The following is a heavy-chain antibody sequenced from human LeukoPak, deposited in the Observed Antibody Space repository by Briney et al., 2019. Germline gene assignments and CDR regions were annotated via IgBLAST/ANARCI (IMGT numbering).Heavy chain of an antibody. CDR3: ARYLVGATYPLYYYYYYMDV. J-gene: IGHJ6*03. V-gene: IGHV4-59*01. CDR1: GGSISSYY. Sequence: SETLSLTCTVSGGSISSYYWSWIRQPPGKGLEWIGYIYYSGSTNYNPSLKSRVTISVDTSKNQFSLKLSSVTAADTAVYYCARYLVGATYPLYYYYYYMDVWGKGTTVTVSS. CDR2: IYYSGST. D-gene: IGHD1-26*01.